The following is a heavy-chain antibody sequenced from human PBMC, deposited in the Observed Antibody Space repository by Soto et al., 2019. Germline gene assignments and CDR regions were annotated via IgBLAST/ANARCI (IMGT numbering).Heavy chain of an antibody. CDR3: ARDGGVAVAVDDSDI. D-gene: IGHD6-19*01. V-gene: IGHV3-20*04. Sequence: EVQLVVSGGGVVRPWGSLRVSWAASGFTFEDHGMTWVRQVPGKGLEWVAEINWSGSSTSYADSVKGRFTISRDNAKNSLYLQMNSLRAEDTALYFCARDGGVAVAVDDSDIWGQGTMVTVSS. CDR1: GFTFEDHG. J-gene: IGHJ3*02. CDR2: INWSGSST.